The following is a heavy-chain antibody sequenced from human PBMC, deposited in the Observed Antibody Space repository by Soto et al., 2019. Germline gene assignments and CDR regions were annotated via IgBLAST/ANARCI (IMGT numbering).Heavy chain of an antibody. CDR1: GFPFSDAW. CDR3: ATDPSFGAGYCSPDGCYHIYGMDV. CDR2: IKSNTDSGAT. D-gene: IGHD2-15*01. V-gene: IGHV3-15*01. Sequence: SGGSLRLSCAASGFPFSDAWIRWFRQPPGKGLEWVGRIKSNTDSGATDYAAPVKGRFTISRDDSTNTLYLQMNSLTTADTAVYYCATDPSFGAGYCSPDGCYHIYGMDVWGQGTTVTVSS. J-gene: IGHJ6*02.